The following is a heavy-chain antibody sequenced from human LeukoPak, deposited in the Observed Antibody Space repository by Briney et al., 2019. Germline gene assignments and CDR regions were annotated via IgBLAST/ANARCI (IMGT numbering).Heavy chain of an antibody. J-gene: IGHJ4*02. Sequence: GASVKVSCKASGYTFTGYYMHWLRQAPGQGLEWMGRINPNSGGTNYAQKFQGRVTMTRDTSISTAYMELSRLRSDDTAVYYCASPRGYNYGSFDYWGQGTLVTVSS. CDR1: GYTFTGYY. CDR3: ASPRGYNYGSFDY. V-gene: IGHV1-2*06. CDR2: INPNSGGT. D-gene: IGHD5-18*01.